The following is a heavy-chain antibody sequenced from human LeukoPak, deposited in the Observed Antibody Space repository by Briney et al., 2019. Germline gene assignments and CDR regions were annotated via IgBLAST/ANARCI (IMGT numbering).Heavy chain of an antibody. CDR2: IYHSGST. J-gene: IGHJ4*02. V-gene: IGHV4-38-2*01. D-gene: IGHD6-19*01. Sequence: SETLSLTCAVSGYSISSGYYWGWIRQPPGKGLEWIGSIYHSGSTYYNPSLKSRVTISVDTSKNQFSLKLSSVAAADTAVYYCARLAVAGPKVDYWGQGTLVTVSS. CDR1: GYSISSGYY. CDR3: ARLAVAGPKVDY.